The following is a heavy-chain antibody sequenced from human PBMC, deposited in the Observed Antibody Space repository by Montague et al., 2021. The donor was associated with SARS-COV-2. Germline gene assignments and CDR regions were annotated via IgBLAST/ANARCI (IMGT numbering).Heavy chain of an antibody. CDR1: GYSISSSNW. J-gene: IGHJ4*02. CDR2: IYYSGST. D-gene: IGHD6-13*01. Sequence: SETLSLTCAVSGYSISSSNWWGWIRQPPGKGLEWIGYIYYSGSTYYNPSLKSRVTMSVDTSKNQFSLKLSSVTAVDTAVYYCATGFSGYSSSWFDKPLLEVEHAGPESDYWGQGTLVTVSS. CDR3: ATGFSGYSSSWFDKPLLEVEHAGPESDY. V-gene: IGHV4-28*01.